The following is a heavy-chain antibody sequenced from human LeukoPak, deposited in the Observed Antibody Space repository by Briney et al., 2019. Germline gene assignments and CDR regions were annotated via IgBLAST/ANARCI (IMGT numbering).Heavy chain of an antibody. CDR3: ARHEGYYDFWSGYYGYFGAFDI. J-gene: IGHJ3*02. Sequence: SETLSLTCTVSGGSISSYYWSWIRQPPGKGLEWIGYIYYSGSTNYNPSLKSRVTISVDTSKNQFSLKLSSVTAADTAVYYCARHEGYYDFWSGYYGYFGAFDIWGQGTMVTVSS. CDR1: GGSISSYY. CDR2: IYYSGST. D-gene: IGHD3-3*01. V-gene: IGHV4-59*08.